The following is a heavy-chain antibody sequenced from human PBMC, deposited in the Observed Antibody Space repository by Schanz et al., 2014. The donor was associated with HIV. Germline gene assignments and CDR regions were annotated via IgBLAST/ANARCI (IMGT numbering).Heavy chain of an antibody. J-gene: IGHJ6*02. V-gene: IGHV1-69*01. CDR1: GGTFRSNA. Sequence: QVQLVQSGAEVKKTGSSVKVSCKASGGTFRSNAITWVRQAPGQGLEWIGHFNVMLSKINSAQKFQGRVSMTADPPTNTAYMEMRGLRFEDTAVYYCASGRRSGIGWRMDVWGQGTTVSVSS. D-gene: IGHD6-19*01. CDR3: ASGRRSGIGWRMDV. CDR2: FNVMLSKI.